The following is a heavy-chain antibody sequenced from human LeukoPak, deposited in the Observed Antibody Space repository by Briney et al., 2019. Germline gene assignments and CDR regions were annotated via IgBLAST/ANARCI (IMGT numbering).Heavy chain of an antibody. V-gene: IGHV4-59*01. Sequence: SETLSLTCTVSGGSISSYYWSWIRQPPGKGLEWIGYIYYSGSTNYNPSLKGRVTISVDTSKNQFSLKLSSVTAADTAVYYCARGGPYYGSGSYYTQFDYWGQGTLVTVSS. CDR1: GGSISSYY. J-gene: IGHJ4*02. CDR2: IYYSGST. D-gene: IGHD3-10*01. CDR3: ARGGPYYGSGSYYTQFDY.